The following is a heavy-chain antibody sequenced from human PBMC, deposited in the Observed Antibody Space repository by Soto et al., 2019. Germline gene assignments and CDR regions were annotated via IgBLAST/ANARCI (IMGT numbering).Heavy chain of an antibody. CDR1: RFTFSNAW. Sequence: EVQLVESGGGLVKPGGSLRLSCAASRFTFSNAWMSWVRQAPGKGLEWVGRIKSKTDGGTTDYAAPVKGRFSISRDDSKNPMFLQMDSLKTEDTAVYYCTPDNCSGGRCTGWDVWGKGTTVTVSS. V-gene: IGHV3-15*01. CDR2: IKSKTDGGTT. D-gene: IGHD2-15*01. CDR3: TPDNCSGGRCTGWDV. J-gene: IGHJ6*04.